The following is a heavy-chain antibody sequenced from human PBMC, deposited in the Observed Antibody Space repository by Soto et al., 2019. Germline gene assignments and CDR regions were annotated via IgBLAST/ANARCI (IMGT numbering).Heavy chain of an antibody. Sequence: SETPSLTCAVYGGSFSGYYWSWTRQPPGKGLEWIGEINHSGSTNYNPSLKSRVTISVDTSKNQFSLKLSSVTAADTAVYYCARGRAVTGYWGQGTLVTVSS. V-gene: IGHV4-34*01. CDR3: ARGRAVTGY. CDR2: INHSGST. D-gene: IGHD4-4*01. J-gene: IGHJ4*02. CDR1: GGSFSGYY.